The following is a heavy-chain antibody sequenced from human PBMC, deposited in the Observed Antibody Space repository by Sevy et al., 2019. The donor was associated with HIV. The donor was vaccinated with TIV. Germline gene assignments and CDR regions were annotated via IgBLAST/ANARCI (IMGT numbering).Heavy chain of an antibody. CDR3: ARSGGYSDYGMDV. CDR2: IGSGGDA. CDR1: GFMFSSYA. D-gene: IGHD5-12*01. J-gene: IGHJ6*02. V-gene: IGHV3-13*01. Sequence: GGSLRLSCAASGFMFSSYAMSWVRQAAGKGLEWVSGIGSGGDAYYPGSVKGRFTISRENAKNSLYLQMNSLRAGDTAVYYCARSGGYSDYGMDVWGQGTTVTVSS.